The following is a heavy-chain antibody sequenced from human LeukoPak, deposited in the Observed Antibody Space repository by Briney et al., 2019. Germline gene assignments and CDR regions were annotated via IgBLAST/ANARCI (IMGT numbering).Heavy chain of an antibody. D-gene: IGHD3-22*01. CDR3: AREYDSSGYYHDAFDI. CDR1: GFTFSSYW. V-gene: IGHV3-7*01. Sequence: GGSLRLSCAASGFTFSSYWMSWFGQPPGGGLGWVAKIKQDGSEKYYVDSVKGRFTISRDNAMNSLYLQMNSLRAEDTAVYYCAREYDSSGYYHDAFDIWGQGTMVTVSS. J-gene: IGHJ3*02. CDR2: IKQDGSEK.